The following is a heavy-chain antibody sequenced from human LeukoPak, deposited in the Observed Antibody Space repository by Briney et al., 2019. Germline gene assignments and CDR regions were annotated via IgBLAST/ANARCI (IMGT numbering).Heavy chain of an antibody. CDR1: GGSIRSSFY. J-gene: IGHJ6*03. V-gene: IGHV4-39*07. CDR2: ISGSISYSDT. CDR3: ARDRGRYHMDV. Sequence: SETLSLTCSVSGGSIRSSFYWGWIRQPPGKGLEWIASISGSISYSDTYYNPSLKSRVTISVDSSKNQFSLKLSSVTAADTAVYYCARDRGRYHMDVWGKGTTVTISS.